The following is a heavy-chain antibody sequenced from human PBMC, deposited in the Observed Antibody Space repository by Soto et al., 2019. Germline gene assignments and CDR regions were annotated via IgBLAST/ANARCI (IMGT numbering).Heavy chain of an antibody. CDR3: ARVYQYYDILTGYYIGYYFDY. V-gene: IGHV4-31*03. Sequence: PSETLSLTCTVSGGSISSGGYYWSWIRQHPGKGLEWIGYIYYSGSTYYNPSLKSRVTISVDTSKNQFSLKLSSVTAADTAVYYCARVYQYYDILTGYYIGYYFDYWGQGTLVTVSS. D-gene: IGHD3-9*01. J-gene: IGHJ4*02. CDR1: GGSISSGGYY. CDR2: IYYSGST.